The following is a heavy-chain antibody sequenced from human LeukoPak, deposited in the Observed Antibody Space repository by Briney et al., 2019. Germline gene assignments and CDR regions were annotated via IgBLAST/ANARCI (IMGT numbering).Heavy chain of an antibody. Sequence: ASVKVSCKASGYSFTNYAMHWVRQAPGRRLEWMGWINAGNGNTKYSQKFQGRVTITRDTSASTGHVELSSLRSEDTAVYYCVKGSGYDSNFDYWGQGTLVTVSS. D-gene: IGHD5-12*01. CDR2: INAGNGNT. CDR3: VKGSGYDSNFDY. J-gene: IGHJ4*02. V-gene: IGHV1-3*01. CDR1: GYSFTNYA.